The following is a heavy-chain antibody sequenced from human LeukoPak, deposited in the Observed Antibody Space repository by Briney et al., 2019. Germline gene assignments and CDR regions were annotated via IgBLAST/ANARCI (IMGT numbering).Heavy chain of an antibody. J-gene: IGHJ6*02. CDR1: GDSINNYY. CDR3: ARVDGTAFYSMDV. V-gene: IGHV4-59*01. D-gene: IGHD2-21*01. Sequence: PSETLSLTCTVSGDSINNYYWSRIRQPPGKGLEWIGYIYYSGSTNYSPSLKSRVTISIDTSKNQFSLRLKSVTAADTAVYYCARVDGTAFYSMDVWGQGTTVAVSS. CDR2: IYYSGST.